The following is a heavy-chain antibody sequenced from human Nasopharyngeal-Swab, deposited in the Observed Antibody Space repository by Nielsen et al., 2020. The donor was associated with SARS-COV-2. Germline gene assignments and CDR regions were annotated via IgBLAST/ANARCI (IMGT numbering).Heavy chain of an antibody. CDR3: ARGGADCSSTSCYVSYYYYYMDV. CDR2: ISSSSSTI. D-gene: IGHD2-2*01. CDR1: GFTFSSYS. V-gene: IGHV3-48*01. J-gene: IGHJ6*03. Sequence: GESLKISCAASGFTFSSYSMNWVRQAPGKGLEWVSYISSSSSTIYYADSVKGRFIISRDNAKNSLYLQMNSLRAEDTAVYYCARGGADCSSTSCYVSYYYYYMDVWGKGTTVTVSS.